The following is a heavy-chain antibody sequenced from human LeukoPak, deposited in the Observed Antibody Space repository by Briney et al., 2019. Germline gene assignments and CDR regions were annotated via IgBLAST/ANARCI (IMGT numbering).Heavy chain of an antibody. Sequence: TGGSLRLSCAASGFTFSSYAMSCVRQAPGKGLEWVSAISGSGGSTYYADSVKGRFTISRDNSKNTLYLQMDTLSAEDTAVYYSAKGRGGGYYGFDIWGQGTMVTVSS. V-gene: IGHV3-23*01. D-gene: IGHD1-26*01. CDR3: AKGRGGGYYGFDI. J-gene: IGHJ3*02. CDR2: ISGSGGST. CDR1: GFTFSSYA.